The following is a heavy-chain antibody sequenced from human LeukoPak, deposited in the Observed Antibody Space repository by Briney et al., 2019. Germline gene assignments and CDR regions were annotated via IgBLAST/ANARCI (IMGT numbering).Heavy chain of an antibody. CDR1: GGSVSSNSTG. J-gene: IGHJ4*02. V-gene: IGHV6-1*01. D-gene: IGHD1-26*01. CDR2: TYYRSKWYN. CDR3: ARGGGAFDY. Sequence: SQTLSLTCAISGGSVSSNSTGWNWIRQSPSRGLEWLGRTYYRSKWYNDYAVSVKSRITINPDTSKNQFSLQLISVTPDDTAVYYCARGGGAFDYWGQGTLVTVSS.